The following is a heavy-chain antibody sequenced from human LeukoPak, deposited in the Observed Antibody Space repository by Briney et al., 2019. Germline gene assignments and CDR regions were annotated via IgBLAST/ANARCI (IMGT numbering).Heavy chain of an antibody. D-gene: IGHD3-10*01. CDR1: GYTFTGYY. Sequence: ASVTVSCKASGYTFTGYYMHWVRQAPGQGLEWMGRINPNSGGTNYAQKFQGRVTMTRDTSISTAYMELSRLRSDDTAVYYCAREAESGEFDYWGQGTLVTVSS. CDR2: INPNSGGT. J-gene: IGHJ4*02. V-gene: IGHV1-2*06. CDR3: AREAESGEFDY.